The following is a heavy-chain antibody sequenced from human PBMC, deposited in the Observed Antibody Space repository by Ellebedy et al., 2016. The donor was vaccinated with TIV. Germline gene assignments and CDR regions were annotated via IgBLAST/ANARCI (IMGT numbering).Heavy chain of an antibody. J-gene: IGHJ4*02. CDR2: ISWSGGDL. D-gene: IGHD3-16*01. Sequence: GGSLRLXXSASGFTFDDYGMHWVRQVPGKGLEWVAGISWSGGDLAYADSVKGRFIISRDNAKNSLYLQMNSLRTEDTALYYCARDLAAGVRGDFDFWGQGTLVTVSS. V-gene: IGHV3-9*01. CDR3: ARDLAAGVRGDFDF. CDR1: GFTFDDYG.